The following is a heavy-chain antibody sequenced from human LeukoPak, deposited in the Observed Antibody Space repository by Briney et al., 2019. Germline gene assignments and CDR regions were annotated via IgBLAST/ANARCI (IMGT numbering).Heavy chain of an antibody. Sequence: SGGSLRLSCAASGFTVSSNYMSWVRQAPGKGLEWVSVIYSGGSTYYADSVKGRFTISRDNSKNTLYLQMNSLRDEDTAVYYCARDFNYGSGSNYYYYMDVWGKGTTVTVSS. CDR1: GFTVSSNY. J-gene: IGHJ6*03. D-gene: IGHD3-10*01. CDR2: IYSGGST. V-gene: IGHV3-53*01. CDR3: ARDFNYGSGSNYYYYMDV.